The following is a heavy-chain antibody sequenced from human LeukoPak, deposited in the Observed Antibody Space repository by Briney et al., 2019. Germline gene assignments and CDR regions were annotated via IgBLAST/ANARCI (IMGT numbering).Heavy chain of an antibody. V-gene: IGHV4-34*01. J-gene: IGHJ4*02. CDR2: VNHRGNT. CDR1: GGSLSGDY. CDR3: TNWLLESFPLNY. D-gene: IGHD3-3*01. Sequence: SETLSLTCAVYGGSLSGDYWSWVRQPPGKGLEWIGEVNHRGNTNYSPSLKSRVTMSVVTSKKQFTLNLRSLTAADTAVYYCTNWLLESFPLNYWAQGTLVTVSS.